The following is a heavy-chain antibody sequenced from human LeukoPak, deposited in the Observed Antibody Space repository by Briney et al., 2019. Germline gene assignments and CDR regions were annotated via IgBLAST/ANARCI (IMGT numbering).Heavy chain of an antibody. V-gene: IGHV1-46*01. CDR1: GYTFSSYY. CDR2: INPDGGST. J-gene: IGHJ4*02. D-gene: IGHD5-12*01. CDR3: ARAYSGYGGYFDY. Sequence: ASVKDSCKASGYTFSSYYLHWVRQAPGRGLEWMGIINPDGGSTTYAQKIQGRVTMTRDMSTSTVYMEVSSLRSEDTAVYYCARAYSGYGGYFDYWGQGTLVTVSS.